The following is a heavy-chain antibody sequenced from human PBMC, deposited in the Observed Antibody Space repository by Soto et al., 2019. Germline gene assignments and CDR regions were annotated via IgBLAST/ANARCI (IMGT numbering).Heavy chain of an antibody. CDR3: ARDRIGYDILTGLSYNWFDP. V-gene: IGHV3-48*01. Sequence: GGSLRLSCAASGFTFSSYSMNWVRQAPGKGLEWVSYISSSSSTIYYADSVKGRFTISRDNAKNSMYLQMNSLRAEDTAVYYCARDRIGYDILTGLSYNWFDPWGQGTLVTVSS. CDR2: ISSSSSTI. D-gene: IGHD3-9*01. J-gene: IGHJ5*02. CDR1: GFTFSSYS.